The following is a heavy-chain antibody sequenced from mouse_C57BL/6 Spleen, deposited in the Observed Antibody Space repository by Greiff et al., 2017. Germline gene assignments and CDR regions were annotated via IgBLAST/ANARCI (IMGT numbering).Heavy chain of an antibody. V-gene: IGHV3-6*01. Sequence: EVKLQESGPGLVKPSQSLSLTCSVTGYSITSGYYWNWIRQFPGNKLEWMGYITYDGSNNYNPSLKNRIAITRDKSNNQFFLKLNSVTTEDTATYYCARDLNWDYFDYWGQGTTLTVSS. J-gene: IGHJ2*01. CDR3: ARDLNWDYFDY. CDR2: ITYDGSN. D-gene: IGHD4-1*02. CDR1: GYSITSGYY.